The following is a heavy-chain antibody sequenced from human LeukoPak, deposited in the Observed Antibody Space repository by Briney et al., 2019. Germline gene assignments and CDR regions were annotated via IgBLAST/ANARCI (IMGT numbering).Heavy chain of an antibody. CDR1: GFTFSSYS. Sequence: GGSLRLSCAASGFTFSSYSMNWARQAPGKGLEWVSSISSSSSYIYYADSVKGRFTISRDNAKNSLYLQMNSLRAEDTAVYYCARDGGSSGWWADYYYYYMDVWGKGTTVTISS. V-gene: IGHV3-21*01. J-gene: IGHJ6*03. CDR3: ARDGGSSGWWADYYYYYMDV. D-gene: IGHD6-19*01. CDR2: ISSSSSYI.